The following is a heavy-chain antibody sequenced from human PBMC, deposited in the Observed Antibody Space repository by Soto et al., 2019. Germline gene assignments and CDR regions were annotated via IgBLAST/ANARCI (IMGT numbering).Heavy chain of an antibody. J-gene: IGHJ6*03. D-gene: IGHD3-10*01. Sequence: EVQLVESGGGLVQPGGSLRLSCAASGFTVSSNYMSWVRQAPGKGLEWVSVIYIGGSTYYADSVKGRFTISRDNSKNPRYLQMNSLRAEDTAVYYWARLRGVRGVLAPDYDYYYMDVWGKGTTVTVSS. V-gene: IGHV3-66*01. CDR2: IYIGGST. CDR1: GFTVSSNY. CDR3: ARLRGVRGVLAPDYDYYYMDV.